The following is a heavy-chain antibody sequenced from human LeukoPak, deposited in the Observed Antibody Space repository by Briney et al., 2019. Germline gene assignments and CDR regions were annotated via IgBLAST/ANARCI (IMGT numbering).Heavy chain of an antibody. Sequence: SETLSLTCTVSGGSIRSSSYNWGWIRQPPGKGLEWIGSMHYTGTTYYNPSLKSRVTISVDTSKNQFSLKVSSVTAADTAVYYCARVGVTMVRGVFNYWGQGTLVTVSS. V-gene: IGHV4-39*07. CDR2: MHYTGTT. J-gene: IGHJ4*02. D-gene: IGHD3-10*01. CDR1: GGSIRSSSYN. CDR3: ARVGVTMVRGVFNY.